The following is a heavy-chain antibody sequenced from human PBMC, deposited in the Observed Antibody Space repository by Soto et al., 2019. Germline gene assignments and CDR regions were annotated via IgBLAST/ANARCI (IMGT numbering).Heavy chain of an antibody. Sequence: QVHLVQSGAEVKKPGSSVKVSCKTSGGTFSDLAFSWVRQAPRQGLEWVGGIIPLFGTPNYAREFQGRVSISAVESSDAVYMEWRSLRSEDTAVYYCASERVAEMATGGYFGIWGQGTLVTVSS. J-gene: IGHJ4*02. CDR3: ASERVAEMATGGYFGI. D-gene: IGHD5-12*01. V-gene: IGHV1-69*01. CDR1: GGTFSDLA. CDR2: IIPLFGTP.